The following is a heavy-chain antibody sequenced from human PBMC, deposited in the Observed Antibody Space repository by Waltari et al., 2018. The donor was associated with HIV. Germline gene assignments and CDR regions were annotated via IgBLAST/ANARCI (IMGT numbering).Heavy chain of an antibody. Sequence: QLQLQESGPGQVKPSETLSLNCSVSGRSLSRGSYYWGWIRQSPGKGLQWIGTIYSTWSTYYTPSLKSRRTISIDTSKAQYSLKLASVTAADTAVYYGARHHSTKSGGVYYVAEHFQYWGQGTLVTVSS. V-gene: IGHV4-39*01. CDR1: GRSLSRGSYY. J-gene: IGHJ1*01. CDR2: IYSTWST. D-gene: IGHD2-21*01. CDR3: ARHHSTKSGGVYYVAEHFQY.